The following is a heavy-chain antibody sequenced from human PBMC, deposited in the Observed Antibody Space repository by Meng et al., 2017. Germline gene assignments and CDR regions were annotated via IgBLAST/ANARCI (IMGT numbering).Heavy chain of an antibody. V-gene: IGHV4-4*07. CDR1: GVFISSYY. CDR3: AGDYGDYRDWYFDL. Sequence: QVQLAWSGPGLVKPSETLSLTCTASGVFISSYYWSWIRQPAGKGLEWIGRIYTSGSTNYNPSLKSRVTMSVDTSKNQFSLKLSSVTAADTAVYYCAGDYGDYRDWYFDLWGRGTLVTVSS. CDR2: IYTSGST. J-gene: IGHJ2*01. D-gene: IGHD4-17*01.